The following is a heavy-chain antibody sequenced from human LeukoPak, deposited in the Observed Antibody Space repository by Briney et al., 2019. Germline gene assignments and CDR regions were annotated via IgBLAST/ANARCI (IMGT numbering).Heavy chain of an antibody. CDR2: IKGKTAAGAP. D-gene: IGHD3-3*01. V-gene: IGHV3-15*01. Sequence: GGSLRLSCAASGFTFTSAWMSWVRQAPGKGLEWVGRIKGKTAAGAPDYVASVKGGFTISRDDSKNTLFLQMNSLKTEDTAVYYCITGDYDFWSGLYSPNHYFDYWGQGTLVTVSS. CDR3: ITGDYDFWSGLYSPNHYFDY. J-gene: IGHJ4*02. CDR1: GFTFTSAW.